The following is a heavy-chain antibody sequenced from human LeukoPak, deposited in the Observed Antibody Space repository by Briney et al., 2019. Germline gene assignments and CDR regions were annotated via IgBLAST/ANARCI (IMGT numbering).Heavy chain of an antibody. Sequence: SVKVSCKASGGTFSSYAISWVRQAPGQGLEWMGGIIPIFGTANYAQKLQGRVTMTTDTSTSTAYMELRSLRSDDTAVYYCARAKASVRYCSGGSCYRNWFDPWGQGTLVTVSS. V-gene: IGHV1-69*05. CDR2: IIPIFGTA. CDR3: ARAKASVRYCSGGSCYRNWFDP. CDR1: GGTFSSYA. D-gene: IGHD2-15*01. J-gene: IGHJ5*02.